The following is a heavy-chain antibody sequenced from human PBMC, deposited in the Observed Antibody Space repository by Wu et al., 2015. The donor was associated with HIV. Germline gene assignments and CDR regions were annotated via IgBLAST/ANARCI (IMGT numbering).Heavy chain of an antibody. J-gene: IGHJ4*02. CDR2: IIPIFGTT. CDR1: RGTFSTYA. Sequence: QVQLVQSGAEVKKPGSSVKVSCKASRGTFSTYAINWVRQGPGQGLEWMGGIIPIFGTTNYAEDFQGRVTITADESTSTAYMELIFLRSEDTAVYYCARGGRDYYDSGRLDYWGQGTLVTVSS. D-gene: IGHD3-22*01. CDR3: ARGGRDYYDSGRLDY. V-gene: IGHV1-69*12.